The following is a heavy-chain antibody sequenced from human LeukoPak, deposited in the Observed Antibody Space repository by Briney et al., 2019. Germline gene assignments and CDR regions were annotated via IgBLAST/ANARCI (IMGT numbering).Heavy chain of an antibody. V-gene: IGHV4-39*01. J-gene: IGHJ4*02. D-gene: IGHD6-13*01. CDR1: GGSISSSSYY. Sequence: SETLSLTCTVSGGSISSSSYYWGWIRQPPGKGLEWIGSIYYSGSTYYNPSLKSRVTISVDTSKNQFSLKLSSVTAADTAVYYCARHRGLAAGPTRYFDYWGQGTLVTVSS. CDR3: ARHRGLAAGPTRYFDY. CDR2: IYYSGST.